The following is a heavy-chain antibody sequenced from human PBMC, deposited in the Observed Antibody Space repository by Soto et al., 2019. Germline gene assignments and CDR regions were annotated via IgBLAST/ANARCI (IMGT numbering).Heavy chain of an antibody. CDR3: ARTAPMDAGDKYYYDF. V-gene: IGHV1-69*13. Sequence: TSVKVTCKTSGGTFSTFGISWVRQAPGQGLEWMGGIIPFFGTAEYSQKFEDRITITADESTNTVYMDLRSLTSEDTAIYYCARTAPMDAGDKYYYDFWGQGALVTVS. CDR2: IIPFFGTA. CDR1: GGTFSTFG. D-gene: IGHD3-16*01. J-gene: IGHJ4*02.